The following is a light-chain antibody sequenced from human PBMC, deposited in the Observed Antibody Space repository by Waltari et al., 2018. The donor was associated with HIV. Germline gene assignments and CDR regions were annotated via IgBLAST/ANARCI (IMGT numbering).Light chain of an antibody. Sequence: DVAMTQPPLSVPVTVGQPASIRCRPSHSLVYSYGNTYLNWFQQRPGQSPRRLINKVSSRDSGVPDRFSGSGSGTDFTLNISRVEAEDVGVYYCMQGKHWPPTFGQGTKVELK. CDR3: MQGKHWPPT. V-gene: IGKV2-30*01. J-gene: IGKJ2*01. CDR1: HSLVYSYGNTY. CDR2: KVS.